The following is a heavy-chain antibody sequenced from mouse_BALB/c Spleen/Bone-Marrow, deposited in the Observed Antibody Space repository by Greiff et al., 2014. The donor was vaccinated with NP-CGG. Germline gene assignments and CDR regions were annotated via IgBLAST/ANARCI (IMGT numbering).Heavy chain of an antibody. CDR1: GFTFNTYA. Sequence: EVMLVESGGGLVQPKGSLKLSCAASGFTFNTYAMNWVRQAPGKGLEWVARIRSKSKNYATYYADSVKDRFTISRDDSQNMLYLQMNKVKTEDTAMYYCVRHGFYGMDYGGQGTSVTVSS. CDR3: VRHGFYGMDY. CDR2: IRSKSKNYAT. J-gene: IGHJ4*01. V-gene: IGHV10-1*02.